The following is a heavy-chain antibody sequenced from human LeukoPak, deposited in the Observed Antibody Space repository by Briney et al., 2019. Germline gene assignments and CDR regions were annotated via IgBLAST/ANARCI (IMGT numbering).Heavy chain of an antibody. CDR3: VRMGGSSLNYFDY. Sequence: GASVKVSCKASGYTFTGYYMHWVRQAPGQGLEWMGWINPNSGGTNYAQKFQGWVTMTRDTSISTAYMELSRLRSDDTAVYYCVRMGGSSLNYFDYWGQGTLVTVSS. J-gene: IGHJ4*02. V-gene: IGHV1-2*04. CDR2: INPNSGGT. D-gene: IGHD6-13*01. CDR1: GYTFTGYY.